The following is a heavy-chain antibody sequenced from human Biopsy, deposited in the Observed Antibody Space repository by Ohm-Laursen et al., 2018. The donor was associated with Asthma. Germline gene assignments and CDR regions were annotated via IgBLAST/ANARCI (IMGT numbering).Heavy chain of an antibody. CDR1: GGSVSTGSYY. D-gene: IGHD3-10*01. V-gene: IGHV4-61*01. J-gene: IGHJ6*02. CDR2: IYYTGSD. Sequence: GTLSLTCTVSGGSVSTGSYYWSWIRQPPGKGLEWLGYIYYTGSDNYNPSLKSRVTISVDTSKNQFSLRLNSVTAADTAVYYCARGPNYHGSGRAPIGMDVWGQGTTVTASS. CDR3: ARGPNYHGSGRAPIGMDV.